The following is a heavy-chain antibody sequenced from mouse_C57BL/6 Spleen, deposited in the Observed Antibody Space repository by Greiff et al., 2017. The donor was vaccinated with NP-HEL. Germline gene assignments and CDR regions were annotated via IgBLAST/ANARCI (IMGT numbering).Heavy chain of an antibody. CDR3: ARDGYDGNYYAMDY. CDR2: IYPGDGDT. Sequence: VQLQQSGAELVKPGASVKISCKASGYAFSSYWMNWVKQRPGRGLEWIGQIYPGDGDTNYNGKFKGKATLTADKSSSTAYMQLSSLTSEDSAVYFCARDGYDGNYYAMDYWGQGTSVTVSS. D-gene: IGHD2-2*01. J-gene: IGHJ4*01. CDR1: GYAFSSYW. V-gene: IGHV1-80*01.